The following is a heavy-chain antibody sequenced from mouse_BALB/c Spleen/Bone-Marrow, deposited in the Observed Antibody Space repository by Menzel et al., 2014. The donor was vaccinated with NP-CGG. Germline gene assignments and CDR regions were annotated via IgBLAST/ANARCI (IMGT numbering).Heavy chain of an antibody. Sequence: QVHVKQSRAELVKPGASVKLSCKSSGYTFTSYYMYWVKQRPGQGLEWIGGINPSNGGTNFNEKFKSKATLTVDKSSSTAYMQLSSLTSEDSAVYYCTREGTFFAYWGQGTLVTVSA. CDR1: GYTFTSYY. CDR2: INPSNGGT. D-gene: IGHD3-3*01. V-gene: IGHV1S81*02. J-gene: IGHJ3*01. CDR3: TREGTFFAY.